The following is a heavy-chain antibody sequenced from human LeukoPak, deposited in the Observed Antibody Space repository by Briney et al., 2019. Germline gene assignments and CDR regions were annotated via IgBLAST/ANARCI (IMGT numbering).Heavy chain of an antibody. J-gene: IGHJ4*02. CDR2: INKGATHM. CDR3: ARLRRNTDSSGYYYYYDY. V-gene: IGHV3-21*01. D-gene: IGHD3-22*01. Sequence: GGSLGLSCEASQFSFSSYSFNWVRQAPGQGLEWVSSINKGATHMYYADSMKGRFTVSRDDAKNSLYLQMNSLRAEDTAVYYCARLRRNTDSSGYYYYYDYWGRGTLVTVSS. CDR1: QFSFSSYS.